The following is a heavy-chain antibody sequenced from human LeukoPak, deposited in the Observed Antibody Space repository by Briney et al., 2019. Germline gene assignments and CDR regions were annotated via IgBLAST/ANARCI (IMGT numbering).Heavy chain of an antibody. J-gene: IGHJ4*02. CDR3: AQGGLRFLGAGY. D-gene: IGHD5-12*01. CDR1: GLTFSIYA. V-gene: IGHV3-23*01. Sequence: PGGSLRLSCATSGLTFSIYAMTWVRQAPGKGLEWVSSISGSGGGTYYADSVAGHFIISRDNSKNTLYLQMNSLRADDTAVYYCAQGGLRFLGAGYWGQGTLVTVSS. CDR2: ISGSGGGT.